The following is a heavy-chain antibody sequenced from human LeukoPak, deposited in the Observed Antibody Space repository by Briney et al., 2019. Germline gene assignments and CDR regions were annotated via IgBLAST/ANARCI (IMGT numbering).Heavy chain of an antibody. CDR2: ILSTGTT. V-gene: IGHV3-23*01. Sequence: GGSLRLSCAASGFPFSASAMTWVRQAPGKGLEWVSHILSTGTTYYADSVRGRFTISRDNSKNTLYLLMTSLRADDTAVYYCATVKYDYGDPVGWFDPWGQGTLITVSS. J-gene: IGHJ5*02. D-gene: IGHD4-17*01. CDR1: GFPFSASA. CDR3: ATVKYDYGDPVGWFDP.